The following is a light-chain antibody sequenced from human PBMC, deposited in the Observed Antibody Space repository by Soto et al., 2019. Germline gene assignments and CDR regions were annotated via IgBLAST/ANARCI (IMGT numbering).Light chain of an antibody. CDR3: QQYSYWSSLT. J-gene: IGKJ4*01. Sequence: EIVLTQSPATLSVSPGERVTLSCRASQSVDINLAWYQQKPGQAPRLLIYGASTRATDMSGTFSGRGSGTEFTLTISSLQSEDFAVYYCQQYSYWSSLTFGGGTKVDIK. V-gene: IGKV3-15*01. CDR2: GAS. CDR1: QSVDIN.